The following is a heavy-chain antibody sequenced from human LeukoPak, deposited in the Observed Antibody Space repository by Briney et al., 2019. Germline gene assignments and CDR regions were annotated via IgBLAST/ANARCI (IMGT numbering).Heavy chain of an antibody. D-gene: IGHD5-18*01. Sequence: PSETLSLTCTISGGSISSHDCSWIRQPGGKGLEWIARMCSRGSTNYNPSLKSRVTMSVDTSKNQFSLKLTSVTAADTAVYYCARTGGYSYGYEGGSRFYYMDVWGKGTTVIVSS. CDR3: ARTGGYSYGYEGGSRFYYMDV. J-gene: IGHJ6*03. CDR1: GGSISSHD. V-gene: IGHV4-4*07. CDR2: MCSRGST.